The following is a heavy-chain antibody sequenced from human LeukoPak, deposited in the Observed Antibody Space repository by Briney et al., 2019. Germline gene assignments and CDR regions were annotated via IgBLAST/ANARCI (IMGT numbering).Heavy chain of an antibody. CDR2: IYYSGST. CDR3: AAYSKFASENHYNGIDY. V-gene: IGHV4-59*12. Sequence: PSETLSLTCTVSGGSISSYYWSWIRQPPGKGLEWIGYIYYSGSTNYNPSLKSRVSISVDTSKNQFSLKLSSVTAADTAVYYCAAYSKFASENHYNGIDYWGQGTLVTVSS. J-gene: IGHJ4*02. CDR1: GGSISSYY. D-gene: IGHD2-8*01.